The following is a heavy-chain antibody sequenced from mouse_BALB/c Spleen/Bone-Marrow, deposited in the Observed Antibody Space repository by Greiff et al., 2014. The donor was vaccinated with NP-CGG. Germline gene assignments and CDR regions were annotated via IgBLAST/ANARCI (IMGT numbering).Heavy chain of an antibody. D-gene: IGHD1-2*01. CDR1: GYTFTSYW. CDR3: ARNNSKHGFWFDY. V-gene: IGHV1-61*01. CDR2: IDPSDSET. Sequence: QVQLQQPGAELVRPGASVKLSCKASGYTFTSYWMNWVKQRPGQGLEWVGMIDPSDSETYYNQMFKDKATLTVDKSSSTAYMQLSRLTSEAAAVYDSARNNSKHGFWFDYWGQGTLLTVSS. J-gene: IGHJ3*01.